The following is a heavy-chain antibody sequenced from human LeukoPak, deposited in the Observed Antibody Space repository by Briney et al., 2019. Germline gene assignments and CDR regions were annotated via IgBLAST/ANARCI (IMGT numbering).Heavy chain of an antibody. CDR1: GYTFTGYY. D-gene: IGHD3-3*01. CDR3: ARADFIDAGPYLIGP. Sequence: GASVKVSCKASGYTFTGYYMHWVRQAPGQGLERMGWINTKSGRTSSARKFQGRVTMTRDPSITTVYMDMAWLTSDDTAIYFCARADFIDAGPYLIGPWGQGTLVTVSS. V-gene: IGHV1-2*02. J-gene: IGHJ5*02. CDR2: INTKSGRT.